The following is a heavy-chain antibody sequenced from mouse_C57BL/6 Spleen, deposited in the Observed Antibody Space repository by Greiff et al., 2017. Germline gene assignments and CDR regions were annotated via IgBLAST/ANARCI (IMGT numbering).Heavy chain of an antibody. Sequence: QVQLKESGAELVRPGASVKMSCKASGYTFTSYNMHWVKQTPRQGLEWIGAIYPGNGDTSYNQKFKGKATLTVDKSSSPAYMQLSSLTSEDSAVYVCARGGRLGYYCDYWGQGTTLTVSS. J-gene: IGHJ2*01. D-gene: IGHD4-1*01. V-gene: IGHV1-12*01. CDR3: ARGGRLGYYCDY. CDR1: GYTFTSYN. CDR2: IYPGNGDT.